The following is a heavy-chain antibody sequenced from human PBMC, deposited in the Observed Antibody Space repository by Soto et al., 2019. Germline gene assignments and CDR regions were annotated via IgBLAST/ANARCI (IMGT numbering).Heavy chain of an antibody. V-gene: IGHV4-59*08. D-gene: IGHD1-26*01. CDR2: IYYSGST. J-gene: IGHJ4*02. Sequence: PSETLSLTCTVSGGSISSYYWSWIRQPPGKGLEWIGYIYYSGSTNYNPSLKSRVTISVDTSKNQFSLKLSPVTAADTAVYYCARSPLSYGIDYWGPGTLVTVSS. CDR3: ARSPLSYGIDY. CDR1: GGSISSYY.